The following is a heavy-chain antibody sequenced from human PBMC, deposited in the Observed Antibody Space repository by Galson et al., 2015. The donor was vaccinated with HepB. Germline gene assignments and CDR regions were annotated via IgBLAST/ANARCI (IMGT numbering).Heavy chain of an antibody. Sequence: SLRLSCAASGFTFSPYTMGWVRQAPGKGLEWVSAILSGGSTSYTDSVRCRFSISRDDSKNTVYLQMNSLKAEDAAVYYCARRVEGAFDVWGQGTMVTVSS. CDR1: GFTFSPYT. V-gene: IGHV3-23*01. J-gene: IGHJ3*01. CDR2: ILSGGST. CDR3: ARRVEGAFDV.